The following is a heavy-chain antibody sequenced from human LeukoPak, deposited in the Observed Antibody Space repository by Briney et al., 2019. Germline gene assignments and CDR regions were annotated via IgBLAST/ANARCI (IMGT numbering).Heavy chain of an antibody. V-gene: IGHV3-23*01. J-gene: IGHJ4*02. CDR1: GFTFSSYG. D-gene: IGHD3-10*01. CDR2: IGGRDGST. Sequence: GSLLLSCAASGFTFSSYGMSWVRQAPGKGLEWVSAIGGRDGSTYYADSVKGRFTISRDNSKNTLYVQMSSLRAEDTAVYYCAKGHYYGSGSLDYWGQGTLVTVSS. CDR3: AKGHYYGSGSLDY.